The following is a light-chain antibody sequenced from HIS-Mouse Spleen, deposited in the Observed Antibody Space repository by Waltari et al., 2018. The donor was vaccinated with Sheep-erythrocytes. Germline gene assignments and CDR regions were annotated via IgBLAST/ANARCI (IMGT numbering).Light chain of an antibody. CDR1: SSDVGGSNY. CDR2: DVS. Sequence: QSALTQPRSVSGSPGQSVPISCPGTSSDVGGSNYVSWYQQHPGKAPKLMIYDVSKRPSGVPDRFSGSKSGNTASLTISGLQAEDEADYYCCSYAGSYTWVFGGGTKLTVL. V-gene: IGLV2-11*01. J-gene: IGLJ3*02. CDR3: CSYAGSYTWV.